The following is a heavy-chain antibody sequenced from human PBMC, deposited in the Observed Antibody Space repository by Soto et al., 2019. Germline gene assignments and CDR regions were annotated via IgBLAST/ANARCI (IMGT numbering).Heavy chain of an antibody. Sequence: QVQLVQSGAEVKKPGSSVKVSCKASGGTFSIYTISWVRQAPGQGLEWMGGSANSAQKFQGRLTVTADESTSTVYSELSGLTSEDTAVYYCAREGPPDIAWFDPWGKGTLDSVSS. CDR1: GGTFSIYT. CDR2: SA. CDR3: AREGPPDIAWFDP. D-gene: IGHD2-15*01. V-gene: IGHV1-69*01. J-gene: IGHJ5*02.